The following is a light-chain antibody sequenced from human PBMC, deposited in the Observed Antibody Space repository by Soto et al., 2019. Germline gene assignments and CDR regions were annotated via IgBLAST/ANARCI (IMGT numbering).Light chain of an antibody. CDR2: VVS. CDR3: SSYTSSSTRD. V-gene: IGLV2-14*01. J-gene: IGLJ1*01. CDR1: SIVVGVYNH. Sequence: QSVLTQPASVSSSPGQSIPFPCTGTSIVVGVYNHVSWYHQTLSKAAKLISYVVSNRPSRVSNRFFGSTSSDTASLTLSGLQAEDVADYYCSSYTSSSTRDVGSGTKVTVL.